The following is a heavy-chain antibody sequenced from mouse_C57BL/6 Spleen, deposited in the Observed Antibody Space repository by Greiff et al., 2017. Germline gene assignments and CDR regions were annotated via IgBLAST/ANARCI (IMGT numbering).Heavy chain of an antibody. Sequence: EVKLVESEGGLVQPGSSMKLSCTASGFTFSDYYMAWVRQVPEKGLEWVANINYDGSSTYYLDSLKSRFIISRDNAKNILYLQMSSLKSEDTATYYCARDNDSIYAMDYWGQGTSVTVSS. CDR2: INYDGSST. CDR1: GFTFSDYY. J-gene: IGHJ4*01. CDR3: ARDNDSIYAMDY. V-gene: IGHV5-16*01. D-gene: IGHD1-1*01.